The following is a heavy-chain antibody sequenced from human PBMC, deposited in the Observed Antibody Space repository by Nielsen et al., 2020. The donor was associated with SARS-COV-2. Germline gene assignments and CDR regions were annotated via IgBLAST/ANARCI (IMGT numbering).Heavy chain of an antibody. J-gene: IGHJ5*02. D-gene: IGHD3-22*01. Sequence: VRQMPGKGLEWMGGIIPIFGTANYAQKFQGRVTITADESTSTAYMELSSLRSEDTAVYYCARCLDSSGYWFDPWGQGTLVTVSS. CDR2: IIPIFGTA. CDR3: ARCLDSSGYWFDP. V-gene: IGHV1-69*01.